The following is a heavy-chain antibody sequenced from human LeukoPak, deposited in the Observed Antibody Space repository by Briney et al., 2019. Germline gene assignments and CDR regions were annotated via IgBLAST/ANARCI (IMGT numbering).Heavy chain of an antibody. CDR2: ISSSGSTI. D-gene: IGHD6-19*01. CDR1: GFTFSSYE. CDR3: TKDLIAVDGFYFDY. Sequence: PGGSLRLSCAASGFTFSSYEMKWVRQAPGKGLEWVSYISSSGSTIYYGDSVKGRFTISRDTPKNSLYLQMNRLRADDPSVYLCTKDLIAVDGFYFDYWGKGTLVTVST. J-gene: IGHJ4*02. V-gene: IGHV3-48*03.